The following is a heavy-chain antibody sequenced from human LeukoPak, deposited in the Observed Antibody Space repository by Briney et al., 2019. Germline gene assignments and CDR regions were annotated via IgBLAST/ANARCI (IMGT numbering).Heavy chain of an antibody. CDR3: AKDRPNYYGSNGHYYRRDGDY. J-gene: IGHJ4*02. D-gene: IGHD3-22*01. CDR1: GFTFSIYA. V-gene: IGHV3-23*01. CDR2: ITSSGDGT. Sequence: GGSLRLSCAASGFTFSIYAMSWVRQAPGKGLQWVSSITSSGDGTYYADSVKGRFTISRDNSENMLYLQMNSLRVEDTAVYFCAKDRPNYYGSNGHYYRRDGDYWGQGTLAAVSS.